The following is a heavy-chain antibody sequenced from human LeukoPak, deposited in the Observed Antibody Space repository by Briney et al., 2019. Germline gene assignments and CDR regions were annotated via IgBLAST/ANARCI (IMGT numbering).Heavy chain of an antibody. D-gene: IGHD3-3*01. Sequence: ASVKVSCKASGYTFTSYGISWVRQAPGQGLEWMGWISAYNGNTNYAQKLQGRVTMTTDTSTSTAYMELRSLRSDDTAVYYCVRLGLNYDFWSGYQKGPFDYWGQGTLVTVSS. V-gene: IGHV1-18*01. J-gene: IGHJ4*02. CDR2: ISAYNGNT. CDR3: VRLGLNYDFWSGYQKGPFDY. CDR1: GYTFTSYG.